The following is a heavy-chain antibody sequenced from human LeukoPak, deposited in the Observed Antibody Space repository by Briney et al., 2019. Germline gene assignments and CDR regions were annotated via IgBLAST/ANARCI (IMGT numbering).Heavy chain of an antibody. J-gene: IGHJ4*02. CDR1: GFTFSNYW. CDR2: INSDGSST. D-gene: IGHD3-22*01. V-gene: IGHV3-74*01. CDR3: ARVQTYYYDSSGYYYDY. Sequence: PGGSLRLSCAASGFTFSNYWMSWVRQAPGKGLVWVSRINSDGSSTSYADSVKGRFTISRDNAKNTLYLQMNSLRAEDTAVYYCARVQTYYYDSSGYYYDYWGQGTLVTVSS.